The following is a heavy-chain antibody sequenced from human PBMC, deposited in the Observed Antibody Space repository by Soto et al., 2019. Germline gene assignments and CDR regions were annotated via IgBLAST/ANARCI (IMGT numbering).Heavy chain of an antibody. CDR1: GSTFTSYA. J-gene: IGHJ6*02. CDR3: ASVSHCSSTSCYTYYYGMDV. V-gene: IGHV1-3*01. CDR2: INAGNGNT. D-gene: IGHD2-2*01. Sequence: ASVKVSCKASGSTFTSYAMHWVRQAPGQRLEWMGWINAGNGNTKYSQKFQGRVTITRDTSASTAYMELSSLRSEDTAVYYCASVSHCSSTSCYTYYYGMDVWGQGTTVTVSS.